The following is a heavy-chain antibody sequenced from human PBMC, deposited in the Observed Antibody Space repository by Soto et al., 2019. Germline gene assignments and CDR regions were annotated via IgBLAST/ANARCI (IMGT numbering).Heavy chain of an antibody. CDR1: GYTFTSYG. CDR3: ASRCSGGSCLDAFDI. Sequence: ASVKVSCKASGYTFTSYGISWVRQAPGQGLEWMGWISAYNGNTKYSQKLQGRVTMTTDTSTSTAYMELSSLRSEDTAVYYCASRCSGGSCLDAFDIWGQGTMVTFSS. J-gene: IGHJ3*02. CDR2: ISAYNGNT. V-gene: IGHV1-18*01. D-gene: IGHD2-15*01.